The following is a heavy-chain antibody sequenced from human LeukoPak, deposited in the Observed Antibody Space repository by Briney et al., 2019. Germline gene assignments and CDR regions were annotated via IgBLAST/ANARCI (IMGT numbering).Heavy chain of an antibody. Sequence: ASVKVSCKASGYTFTGYYVHWVRQAPGQGLEWMGWINPNSGGTNYAQKFQGWATMTRDTSSSTAYMELSRLKSDDTAVYYCAKDQRWESPHYLDSWGQGTLVTVSS. D-gene: IGHD1-26*01. CDR1: GYTFTGYY. V-gene: IGHV1-2*04. CDR3: AKDQRWESPHYLDS. CDR2: INPNSGGT. J-gene: IGHJ4*02.